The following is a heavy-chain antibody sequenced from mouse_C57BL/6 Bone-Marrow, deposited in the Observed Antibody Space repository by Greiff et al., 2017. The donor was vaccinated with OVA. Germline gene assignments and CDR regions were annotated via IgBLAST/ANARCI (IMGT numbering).Heavy chain of an antibody. V-gene: IGHV10-1*01. D-gene: IGHD3-2*02. CDR2: IRSKSNNYAT. CDR1: GFSFNTYA. J-gene: IGHJ3*01. CDR3: VREGTAQAVAY. Sequence: EVQLVESGGGLVQPKGSLKLSCAAFGFSFNTYAMNWVRQAPGKGLEWVARIRSKSNNYATYYADSVKDRFTISRDDSESMLYLQMNNMKTEDTAMYYCVREGTAQAVAYWGQGTLVTVSA.